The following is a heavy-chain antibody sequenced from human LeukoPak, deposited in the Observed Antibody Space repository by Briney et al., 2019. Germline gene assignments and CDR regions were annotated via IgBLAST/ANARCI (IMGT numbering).Heavy chain of an antibody. Sequence: SVKVSCKASGGTFSSYAISWVRQAPGQGLEWMGRIIPILGIANYAQKFQGRVTITADKSTSTAYMELSSLRSEDTAVYYCAREVYDSSGYLDYWGQGALVTVSS. J-gene: IGHJ4*02. CDR2: IIPILGIA. CDR3: AREVYDSSGYLDY. CDR1: GGTFSSYA. D-gene: IGHD3-22*01. V-gene: IGHV1-69*04.